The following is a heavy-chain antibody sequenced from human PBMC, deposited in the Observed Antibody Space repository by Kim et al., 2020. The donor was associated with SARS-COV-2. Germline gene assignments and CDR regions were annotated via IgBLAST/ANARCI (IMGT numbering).Heavy chain of an antibody. CDR3: ARHNTGGGSWDWYFDI. Sequence: SETLSLTCSVSGGSTNSSNCYWAWIRQPPGKGLEWIGSIYYSGNTYNNPSLKSRVTISVDTSKNRFSLRLNSVTATDTAVYYCARHNTGGGSWDWYFDIWGRGTLATVSS. CDR2: IYYSGNT. J-gene: IGHJ2*01. V-gene: IGHV4-39*01. CDR1: GGSTNSSNCY. D-gene: IGHD5-18*01.